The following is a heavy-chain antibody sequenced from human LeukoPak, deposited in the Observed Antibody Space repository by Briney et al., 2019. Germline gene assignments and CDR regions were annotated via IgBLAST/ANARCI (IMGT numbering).Heavy chain of an antibody. CDR3: ASQRAGDFWSGYYPYNWFDP. Sequence: PSETLSLTCTVSGGSISSSSYYWGWIRQPPGKGLEWIGSIYYSGSTYYNPSLNSRVTVSVDPSKNQFSLKLSSVTAADTAVYYCASQRAGDFWSGYYPYNWFDPWGQGTLVTVSS. D-gene: IGHD3-3*01. CDR1: GGSISSSSYY. V-gene: IGHV4-39*01. CDR2: IYYSGST. J-gene: IGHJ5*02.